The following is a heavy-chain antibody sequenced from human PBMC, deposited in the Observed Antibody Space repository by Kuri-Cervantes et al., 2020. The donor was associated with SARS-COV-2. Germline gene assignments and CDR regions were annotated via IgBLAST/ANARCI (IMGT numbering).Heavy chain of an antibody. CDR2: ISSSSSYI. V-gene: IGHV3-21*01. Sequence: GGSLRLSCAASGFTFNSYSMNWVRQAPGKGLEWVSSISSSSSYIYYADSVKGRFTISRDNSKNTLYLQMNSLRAEDTAVYYCAREAISDAFDIWGQGTMVTVSS. CDR1: GFTFNSYS. J-gene: IGHJ3*02. D-gene: IGHD3-3*02. CDR3: AREAISDAFDI.